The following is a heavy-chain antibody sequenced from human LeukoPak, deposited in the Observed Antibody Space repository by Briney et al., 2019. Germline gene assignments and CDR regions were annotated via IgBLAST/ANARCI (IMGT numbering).Heavy chain of an antibody. V-gene: IGHV3-23*01. CDR1: GFIFSHYG. CDR2: IRDRGDST. Sequence: GGSLRLSCAASGFIFSHYGMSWVRQAPGKGLEWVSSIRDRGDSTYYADSVKGRFTISRDNSKNTLYLQMNSLRAEDTAVYYCAKRYSGSSGLYNFDYWGQGTLVTVSS. J-gene: IGHJ4*02. CDR3: AKRYSGSSGLYNFDY. D-gene: IGHD1-26*01.